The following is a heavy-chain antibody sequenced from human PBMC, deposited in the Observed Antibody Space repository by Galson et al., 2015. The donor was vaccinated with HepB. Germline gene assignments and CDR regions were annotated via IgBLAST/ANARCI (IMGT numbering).Heavy chain of an antibody. CDR3: ARDYDVLTGGMDS. CDR2: IRSGSTSI. D-gene: IGHD3-9*01. J-gene: IGHJ4*02. CDR1: GFTFRRYA. Sequence: SLRLSCAASGFTFRRYAMNWVRQAPGTGLEWVAPIRSGSTSIHYGDSVRGRFTISRDNARDYLILQMDSLRVDDTAIYYCARDYDVLTGGMDSWGPGTVVTVSS. V-gene: IGHV3-21*06.